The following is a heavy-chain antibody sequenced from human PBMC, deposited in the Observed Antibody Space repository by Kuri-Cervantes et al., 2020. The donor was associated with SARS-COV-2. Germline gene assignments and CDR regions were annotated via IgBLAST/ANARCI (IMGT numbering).Heavy chain of an antibody. CDR1: GDSITNYY. CDR3: AKDIGVVPAASTLAWFDP. CDR2: VSYNGAT. V-gene: IGHV4-59*12. D-gene: IGHD2-2*01. J-gene: IGHJ5*02. Sequence: SETLSLTCTVSGDSITNYYLTWIRQPPGKGLEWIGYVSYNGATAYNPSLKSRVTMSVDTSRNQFSLKLSSVTAADTAVYYCAKDIGVVPAASTLAWFDPWGQGTLVTVSS.